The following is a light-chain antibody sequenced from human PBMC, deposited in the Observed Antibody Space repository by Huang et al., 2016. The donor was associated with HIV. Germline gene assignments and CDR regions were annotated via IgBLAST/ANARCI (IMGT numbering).Light chain of an antibody. J-gene: IGKJ2*01. CDR3: QQYGLPPPFT. Sequence: EIVLTQSPGTLSLSPGERAILSCRASQSVSSNDLAWYQQKPGQAPRLLIYVASIRATGIPDRCSGSESGTDFTLTISGLEPEDFAVYYCQQYGLPPPFTFGQGTKLEI. CDR2: VAS. V-gene: IGKV3-20*01. CDR1: QSVSSND.